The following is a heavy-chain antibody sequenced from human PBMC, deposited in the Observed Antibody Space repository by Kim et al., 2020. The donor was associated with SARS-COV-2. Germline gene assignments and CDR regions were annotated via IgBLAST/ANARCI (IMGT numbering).Heavy chain of an antibody. D-gene: IGHD2-2*02. CDR1: GYTFTSYG. V-gene: IGHV1-18*01. CDR2: ISAYNGNT. J-gene: IGHJ4*02. Sequence: ASVKVSCKASGYTFTSYGISWVRQAPGQGLEWMGWISAYNGNTNYAQKLQGRVTMTTDTSTSTAYMELRSLRSDDTAVYYCARAGGYCSSTSCYKFDYWGQGTLVTVSS. CDR3: ARAGGYCSSTSCYKFDY.